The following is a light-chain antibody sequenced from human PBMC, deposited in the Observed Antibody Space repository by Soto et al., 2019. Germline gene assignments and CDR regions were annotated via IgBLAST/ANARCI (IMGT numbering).Light chain of an antibody. J-gene: IGKJ5*01. Sequence: EVVSTLSPVTLSLSPGEGATLSCRASQSFRGLLAWYQQKPGQAPRLLIYDAYNRATGIPPRFSGSGSGTDFTLTISSLEPEDSAVYYCQQRHMWPITFGQGTRLEIK. CDR1: QSFRGL. CDR2: DAY. V-gene: IGKV3-11*01. CDR3: QQRHMWPIT.